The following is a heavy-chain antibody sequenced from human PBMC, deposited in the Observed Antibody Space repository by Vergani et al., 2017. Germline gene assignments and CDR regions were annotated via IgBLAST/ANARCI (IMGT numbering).Heavy chain of an antibody. Sequence: QVQLQESGPGLVKPSQTLSLTCTVSGGSISSGGYYWSWIRQHPGKGLEWIGYIYYSGSTYYNPSLKSRVTISVDTSKNQFSLKLSSVTAADTALYYCARMATISWAFDYWGQGTLVTVSS. D-gene: IGHD5-24*01. J-gene: IGHJ4*02. CDR1: GGSISSGGYY. V-gene: IGHV4-31*03. CDR3: ARMATISWAFDY. CDR2: IYYSGST.